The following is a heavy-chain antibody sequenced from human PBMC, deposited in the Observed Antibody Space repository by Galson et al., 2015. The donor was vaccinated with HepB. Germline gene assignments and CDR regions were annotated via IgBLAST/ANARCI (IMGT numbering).Heavy chain of an antibody. CDR3: ARHGDDYGDYGDAFDM. Sequence: QSGAEVKKPGESLRISCKGSGNSFTNYWISWVRQMPGKGLEWMGRIDPSDSYTNYGPSFQGHVTISADKSISTAYLQWSSLEASDTAMYYCARHGDDYGDYGDAFDMWGQGTMVIVSS. V-gene: IGHV5-10-1*01. CDR2: IDPSDSYT. D-gene: IGHD4-17*01. J-gene: IGHJ3*02. CDR1: GNSFTNYW.